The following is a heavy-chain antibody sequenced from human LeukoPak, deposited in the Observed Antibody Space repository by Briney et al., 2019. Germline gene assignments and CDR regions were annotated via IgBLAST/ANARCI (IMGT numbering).Heavy chain of an antibody. CDR3: AREDYGDYVSYFDY. Sequence: GGSLRLSCEASGFTFSDAAMHWVRQAPGKGLEWVAVIWYDGSNKYYANSVKGRFTISRDNSKNTLYLQMNSLRAEDTAVYYCAREDYGDYVSYFDYWGQGTLVTVSS. J-gene: IGHJ4*02. CDR1: GFTFSDAA. D-gene: IGHD4-17*01. CDR2: IWYDGSNK. V-gene: IGHV3-33*08.